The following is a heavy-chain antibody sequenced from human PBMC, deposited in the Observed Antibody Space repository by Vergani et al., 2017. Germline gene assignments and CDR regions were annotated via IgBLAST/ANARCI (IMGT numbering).Heavy chain of an antibody. CDR3: AIGPLLWFGELSGDAFDI. CDR2: ISSSSSTI. D-gene: IGHD3-10*01. Sequence: EVQLVESGGGLVQPGGSLRLSCAASGFTFSSYSMNWVRQAPGKGLEWVSYISSSSSTIYYADSVKGRFTISRDNAKNSLYLQMNSLRAEDTAVYYCAIGPLLWFGELSGDAFDIWGQGTMVTVSS. V-gene: IGHV3-48*01. CDR1: GFTFSSYS. J-gene: IGHJ3*02.